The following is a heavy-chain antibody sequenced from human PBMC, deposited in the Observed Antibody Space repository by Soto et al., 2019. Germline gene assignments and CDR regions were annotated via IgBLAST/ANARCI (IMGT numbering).Heavy chain of an antibody. Sequence: CKASVYTIARYGISCRRLANKKGLDWMGWISAYSGNTNYAQKLQGRVTMTTDTSTSTAYMELRSLRSDDTAVYYCARVEYYYESSGYCLGPAAFAIWVNGTMVTVSS. CDR1: VYTIARYG. J-gene: IGHJ6*01. D-gene: IGHD3-22*01. V-gene: IGHV1-18*01. CDR2: ISAYSGNT. CDR3: ARVEYYYESSGYCLGPAAFAI.